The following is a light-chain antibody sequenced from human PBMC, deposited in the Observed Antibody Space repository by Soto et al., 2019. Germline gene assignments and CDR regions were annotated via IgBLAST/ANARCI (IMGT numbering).Light chain of an antibody. Sequence: QAVVTQEPSLIVSPGGTVTLTCGSSTGAVTSSHYPHWFQQKPDQAPRTLIYDTSIKHSWTPARFSGSLLGGKAALTLSGAQPADEADYYCLLYYSETVVFGGGTKLTV. J-gene: IGLJ2*01. CDR3: LLYYSETVV. CDR2: DTS. V-gene: IGLV7-46*01. CDR1: TGAVTSSHY.